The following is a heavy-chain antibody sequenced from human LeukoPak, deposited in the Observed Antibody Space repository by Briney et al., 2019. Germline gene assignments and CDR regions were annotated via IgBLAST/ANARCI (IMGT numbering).Heavy chain of an antibody. CDR3: ARDGPQRFLEWTQYYFDY. Sequence: GGSLRLSCAASGFTFSSYAMHWVRQAPGKGLEWVAVISYDGSNKYYADSVKGRFTISRDNSKNTLYLQMNSLRAEDTAVYYCARDGPQRFLEWTQYYFDYWGQGTLVTVSS. CDR2: ISYDGSNK. V-gene: IGHV3-30-3*01. J-gene: IGHJ4*02. D-gene: IGHD3-3*01. CDR1: GFTFSSYA.